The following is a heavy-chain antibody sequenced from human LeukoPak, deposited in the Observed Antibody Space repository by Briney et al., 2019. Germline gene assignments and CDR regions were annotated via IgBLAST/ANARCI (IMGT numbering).Heavy chain of an antibody. CDR3: ARDVDATSGWFDP. D-gene: IGHD2-15*01. Sequence: SETLSLTCAVYGGSFSGYYWSWIRQPPGKGLEWIGGINHGRTTNYNPSLKSRVTISVDTSKNQFSLKLSSVTAADTAVYYCARDVDATSGWFDPWGQGTLVTVSS. CDR1: GGSFSGYY. CDR2: INHGRTT. V-gene: IGHV4-34*01. J-gene: IGHJ5*02.